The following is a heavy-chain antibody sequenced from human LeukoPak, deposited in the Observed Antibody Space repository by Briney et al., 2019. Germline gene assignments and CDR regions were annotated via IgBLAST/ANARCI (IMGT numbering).Heavy chain of an antibody. J-gene: IGHJ4*02. V-gene: IGHV3-30-3*01. Sequence: GRSLRLSCAASGFTFSSYAMHWVRQAPGKGLEWVAVISYDGSNKYYADSVKGRFTISRDNSKNTLYLQMNSLRAEDTAVYYCARGHSGSYYALGFDYWGQGTLVTVSS. D-gene: IGHD1-26*01. CDR2: ISYDGSNK. CDR3: ARGHSGSYYALGFDY. CDR1: GFTFSSYA.